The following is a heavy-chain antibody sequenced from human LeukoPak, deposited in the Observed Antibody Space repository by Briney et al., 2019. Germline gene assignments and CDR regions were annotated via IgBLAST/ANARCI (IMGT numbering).Heavy chain of an antibody. Sequence: PGRSLRLSCAASGFTFSSYAMHWVRQAPGKGLEWVAVISYDGSNKYYADSVKGRFTISRDNSKNTLYLQMNSLRAEDTAVYYCAKDPPGGDDYWGQGTLVTVSS. CDR3: AKDPPGGDDY. CDR2: ISYDGSNK. J-gene: IGHJ4*02. D-gene: IGHD1-1*01. CDR1: GFTFSSYA. V-gene: IGHV3-30-3*01.